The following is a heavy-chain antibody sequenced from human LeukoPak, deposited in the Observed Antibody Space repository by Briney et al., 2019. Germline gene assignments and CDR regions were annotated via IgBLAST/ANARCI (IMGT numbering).Heavy chain of an antibody. CDR1: GFTFSSYG. CDR2: IRYDGSNK. D-gene: IGHD2-2*01. J-gene: IGHJ4*02. V-gene: IGHV3-30*02. CDR3: SKDEMGSCSRTGCTGGGSLIDY. Sequence: GGSLRLSCAASGFTFSSYGMHWVRQAPGKGLEWVAFIRYDGSNKYYADSVKGRFTISRDNSKNTLYLQMNSLRAEDTAVYYCSKDEMGSCSRTGCTGGGSLIDYWGQGTLVTVSS.